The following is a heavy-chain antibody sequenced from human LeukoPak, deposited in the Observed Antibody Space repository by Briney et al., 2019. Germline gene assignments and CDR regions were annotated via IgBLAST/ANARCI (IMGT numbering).Heavy chain of an antibody. Sequence: GASVKVSCKASGYTFTSYDINWVRQATGQGLEWMGWMNPNSGNTGYAQKFQGRVTITRNTSISTAYMELSSLRSEDTAVYYCARGPRKSMVRGVIDFDYWGQGTLVTVSS. V-gene: IGHV1-8*03. CDR1: GYTFTSYD. CDR3: ARGPRKSMVRGVIDFDY. CDR2: MNPNSGNT. J-gene: IGHJ4*02. D-gene: IGHD3-10*01.